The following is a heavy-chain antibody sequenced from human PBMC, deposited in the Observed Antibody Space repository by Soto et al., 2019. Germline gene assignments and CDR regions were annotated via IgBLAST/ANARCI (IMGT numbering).Heavy chain of an antibody. CDR2: INPDTGGA. D-gene: IGHD3-10*01. Sequence: QVQLVQSGAEMKKPGASVKVSCKSSGYTFSDYYIHWVRQAPGQGLEWMGWINPDTGGANYAQNFKGRVTKTKETSVSTAYMELSRLTSGDNGVYYFARRGVLPDYWGQGTLVTVSS. V-gene: IGHV1-2*02. J-gene: IGHJ4*02. CDR3: ARRGVLPDY. CDR1: GYTFSDYY.